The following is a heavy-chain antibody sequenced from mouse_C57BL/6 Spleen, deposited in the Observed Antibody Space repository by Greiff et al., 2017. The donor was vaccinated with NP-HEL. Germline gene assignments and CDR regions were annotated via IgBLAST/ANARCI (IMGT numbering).Heavy chain of an antibody. CDR1: GYAFSSYW. J-gene: IGHJ2*01. Sequence: QVHVKQSGAELVKPGASVKISCKASGYAFSSYWMNWVKQRPGKGLEWIGQIYPGDGDTNYNGKFKGKATLTADKSSSTAYMQLSSLTSEDSAVYFCARSESLLSDYWGQGTTLTVSS. V-gene: IGHV1-80*01. CDR3: ARSESLLSDY. D-gene: IGHD2-1*01. CDR2: IYPGDGDT.